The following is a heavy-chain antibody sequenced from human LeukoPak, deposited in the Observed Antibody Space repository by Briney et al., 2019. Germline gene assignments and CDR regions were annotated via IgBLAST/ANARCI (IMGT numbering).Heavy chain of an antibody. CDR3: ARDVRGYSYGSFDY. V-gene: IGHV4-59*12. CDR1: GASITTYF. Sequence: SETLSLTCTVSGASITTYFWSWIRQPPGKGLEWIAYIHYTEHSNYNPSLESRVTLSVDTSKNQVSLMLTSVTPEDTAVYYCARDVRGYSYGSFDYWGQGTLVTVSS. CDR2: IHYTEHS. D-gene: IGHD5-18*01. J-gene: IGHJ4*02.